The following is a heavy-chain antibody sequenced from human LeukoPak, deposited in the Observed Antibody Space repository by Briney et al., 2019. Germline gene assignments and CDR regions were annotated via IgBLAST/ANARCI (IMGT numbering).Heavy chain of an antibody. Sequence: PSETLSLTCTVSGGSITSGRYYWGWIRQPPGKGLEWIGSIYYSGSTYYNPSLKSRVTISVDTSKNQFSLKLSSVTAADTAVYYCARDIVVVAATLGYYYDMDVWGQGTTVTVSS. CDR1: GGSITSGRYY. CDR3: ARDIVVVAATLGYYYDMDV. V-gene: IGHV4-39*07. D-gene: IGHD2-15*01. J-gene: IGHJ6*02. CDR2: IYYSGST.